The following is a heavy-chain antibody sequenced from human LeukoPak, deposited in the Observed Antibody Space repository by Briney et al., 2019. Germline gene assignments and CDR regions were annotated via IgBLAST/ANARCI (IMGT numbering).Heavy chain of an antibody. D-gene: IGHD3-10*01. J-gene: IGHJ4*02. CDR1: GFTFSSCG. CDR3: AKYGSGSYHFDY. CDR2: ISYDGSNK. Sequence: GGSLRLSCAASGFTFSSCGMHWVRQAPGKGLEWVAVISYDGSNKYYADSVKGRFTISRDNSKNTLYLQMNSLRAEDTAVYYCAKYGSGSYHFDYWGQGTLVTVSS. V-gene: IGHV3-30*18.